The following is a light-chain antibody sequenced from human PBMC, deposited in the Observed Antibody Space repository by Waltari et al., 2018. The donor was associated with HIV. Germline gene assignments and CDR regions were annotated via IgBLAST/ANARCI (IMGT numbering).Light chain of an antibody. Sequence: QSALSQPASVSASPGQSVAISCSGSASDIGRYNYVSWYHQHPDKTPRLILFDVNNRPSGMSDRFSGSKSGTTASLTISTVETDDEADYYCASYTVNSTGVFGSGTKLTVL. J-gene: IGLJ1*01. CDR2: DVN. V-gene: IGLV2-14*03. CDR1: ASDIGRYNY. CDR3: ASYTVNSTGV.